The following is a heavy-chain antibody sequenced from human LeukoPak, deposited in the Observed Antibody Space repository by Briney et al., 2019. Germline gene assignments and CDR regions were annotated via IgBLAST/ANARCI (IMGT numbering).Heavy chain of an antibody. CDR1: GGSISSSNW. D-gene: IGHD4-17*01. V-gene: IGHV4-4*02. J-gene: IGHJ4*02. CDR2: INHSGST. CDR3: ARSRGIATVTEN. Sequence: SGTLSLTCAVSGGSISSSNWWSWIRQPPGKGLEWIGEINHSGSTNYNPSLKSRVTISVDTSKNQFSLKLSSVTAADTAVYYCARSRGIATVTENWGQGTLVIVSS.